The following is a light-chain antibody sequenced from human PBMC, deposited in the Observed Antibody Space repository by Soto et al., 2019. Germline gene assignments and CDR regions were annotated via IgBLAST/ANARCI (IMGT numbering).Light chain of an antibody. CDR2: DIS. CDR3: QQSYYNPT. Sequence: DIQMTQSPSSLSASVGDRVTITCRASQSVFNYLHWYQQKPGRAPNLLIYDISTLQSVVPSRFSGSGSGTDFTLTISSLQHEDFATYYCQQSYYNPTFGQGTKVEIK. CDR1: QSVFNY. J-gene: IGKJ1*01. V-gene: IGKV1-39*01.